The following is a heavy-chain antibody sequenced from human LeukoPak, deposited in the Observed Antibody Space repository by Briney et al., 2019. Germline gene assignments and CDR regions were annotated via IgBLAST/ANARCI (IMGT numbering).Heavy chain of an antibody. Sequence: GGSLRPSCAASGFTFSSYSMTWVRQAPGKGLEWVSVITGGGGGTYYADSVKGRFTISRDNSKNTLYLQMNSLRAEDTALYYCAKGGVRSTPLDYWGQGTLVTVSS. CDR3: AKGGVRSTPLDY. D-gene: IGHD3-10*01. V-gene: IGHV3-23*01. CDR2: ITGGGGGT. J-gene: IGHJ4*02. CDR1: GFTFSSYS.